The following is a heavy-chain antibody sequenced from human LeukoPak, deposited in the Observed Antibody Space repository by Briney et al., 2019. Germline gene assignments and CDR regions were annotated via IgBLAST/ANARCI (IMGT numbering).Heavy chain of an antibody. Sequence: GGSLRLSCAASGFTFSSFAMSWVRQAPGKGLEWVSVIYSGGSTYYADSVKGRFTISRDNSKNTLYLQMNSLRAEDTAVYYCARGSVSPQGAFDYWGQGTLVTVSS. D-gene: IGHD2-8*01. CDR1: GFTFSSFA. J-gene: IGHJ4*02. CDR2: IYSGGST. CDR3: ARGSVSPQGAFDY. V-gene: IGHV3-66*01.